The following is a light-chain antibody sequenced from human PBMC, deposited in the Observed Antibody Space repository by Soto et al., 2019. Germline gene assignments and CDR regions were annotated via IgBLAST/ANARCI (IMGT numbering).Light chain of an antibody. CDR3: QQYGSSPLFT. Sequence: EIVLTQSPGTLSLSPGERATLSCRASQSVSSSYLAWYQQKPGQAPRLLIYGASSRATGIPDRFSGSGSGIDFTHTISRLEPEDFAVSYCQQYGSSPLFTFGPGNKVDIK. CDR1: QSVSSSY. V-gene: IGKV3-20*01. J-gene: IGKJ3*01. CDR2: GAS.